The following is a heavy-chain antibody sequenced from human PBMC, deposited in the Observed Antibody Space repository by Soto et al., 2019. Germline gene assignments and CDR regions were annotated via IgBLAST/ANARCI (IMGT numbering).Heavy chain of an antibody. D-gene: IGHD3-22*01. CDR3: ARESIDDSSGYYPRPFDY. Sequence: PGGSLRLSCAASGFTFSSYGMHWVRQAPGKGLEWVAVIWYDGSNKYYADSVKGRFTISRDNSKNTLYLQMNSLRAEDTAVYYCARESIDDSSGYYPRPFDYWGQGTLVTVSS. J-gene: IGHJ4*02. V-gene: IGHV3-33*01. CDR1: GFTFSSYG. CDR2: IWYDGSNK.